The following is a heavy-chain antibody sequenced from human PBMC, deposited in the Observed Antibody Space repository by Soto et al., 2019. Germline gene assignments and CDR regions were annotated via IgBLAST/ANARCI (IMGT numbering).Heavy chain of an antibody. J-gene: IGHJ4*02. D-gene: IGHD1-1*01. CDR2: ISAYNGNT. CDR3: AEGGPPGVLDY. CDR1: GYTFTSYG. V-gene: IGHV1-18*01. Sequence: QVQLVQSGAEVKKPGASVKVSCKASGYTFTSYGISWVRQAPGQGLEWMGWISAYNGNTNYAQKLQGRVTMTTDTSKRTGYMGARGLRTYGTGVDFWAEGGPPGVLDYWGQGTLVTVSS.